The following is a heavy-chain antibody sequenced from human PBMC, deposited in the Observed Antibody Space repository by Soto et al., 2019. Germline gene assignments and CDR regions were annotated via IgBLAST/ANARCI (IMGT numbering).Heavy chain of an antibody. J-gene: IGHJ3*02. CDR1: GYTLTSYA. V-gene: IGHV1-3*01. Sequence: ASVKVSCKASGYTLTSYAMQWVRQAPGQRLEWMGWINAGNGNTKYSQKFQGRVTITRDTSASTAYMELSSLRSEDTAVYYCARSPTFRGFDIWGQGTMVTVSS. CDR2: INAGNGNT. CDR3: ARSPTFRGFDI. D-gene: IGHD3-16*01.